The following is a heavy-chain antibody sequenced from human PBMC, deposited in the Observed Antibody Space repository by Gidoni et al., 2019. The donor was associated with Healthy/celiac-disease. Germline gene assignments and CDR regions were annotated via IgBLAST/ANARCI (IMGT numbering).Heavy chain of an antibody. CDR3: ARSFLENTYHFFDY. Sequence: EVQLVQSGAEVKKSGESLQISCTGSGYSFTVYWIGWVRQMPGKGLEWMGIIYPGDSDTRYSPSFQGQVTISADKSISTVYLQWSTLKASDTAMYYCARSFLENTYHFFDYWGQGTLVTVSS. CDR1: GYSFTVYW. J-gene: IGHJ4*02. CDR2: IYPGDSDT. V-gene: IGHV5-51*01.